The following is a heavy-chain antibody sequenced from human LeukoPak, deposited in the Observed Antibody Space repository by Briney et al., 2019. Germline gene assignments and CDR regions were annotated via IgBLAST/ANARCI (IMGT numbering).Heavy chain of an antibody. CDR1: GGSISSSSYY. D-gene: IGHD3-3*01. Sequence: SETLSLTCTVSGGSISSSSYYWGWIRQPPGKGLEWIGSIYYSGSTYYNPSLKGRVTISVDTSKNQFSLKLSSVTAADTAVYYCARLMPYYDFWSGYYPADAFDIWGQGTMVTVSS. CDR3: ARLMPYYDFWSGYYPADAFDI. CDR2: IYYSGST. V-gene: IGHV4-39*07. J-gene: IGHJ3*02.